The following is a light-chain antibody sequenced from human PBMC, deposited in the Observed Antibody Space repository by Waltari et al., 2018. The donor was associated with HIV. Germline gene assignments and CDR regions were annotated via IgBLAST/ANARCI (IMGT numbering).Light chain of an antibody. CDR3: QQYNKLPPGYT. J-gene: IGKJ2*01. Sequence: EIVLTQSPATLFVSPGERATLLCRASQSVGSNLAWYQQKRGQAPRLLIYGASTRATGIPARFSGSGSGTEFTLTISSLQSEDFEVYYCQQYNKLPPGYTFGQGTKLEIK. CDR1: QSVGSN. V-gene: IGKV3-15*01. CDR2: GAS.